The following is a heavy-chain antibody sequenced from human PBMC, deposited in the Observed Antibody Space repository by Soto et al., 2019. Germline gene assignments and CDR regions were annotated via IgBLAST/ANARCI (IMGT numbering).Heavy chain of an antibody. CDR1: GYTFTSYA. Sequence: QVQLVQSGAEVKKPGASVKVSCKASGYTFTSYAMHWVRQAPGQRLEWMGWINAGNGNTKYSQKFQGRVTITRDTSTRAAYTELRSLRSKVMAVYYCARDIGLGASDYWGPGTLVTV. CDR2: INAGNGNT. CDR3: ARDIGLGASDY. D-gene: IGHD2-8*01. J-gene: IGHJ4*02. V-gene: IGHV1-3*01.